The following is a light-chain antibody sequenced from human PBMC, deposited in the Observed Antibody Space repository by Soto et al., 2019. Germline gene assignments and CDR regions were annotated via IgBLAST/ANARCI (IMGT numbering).Light chain of an antibody. V-gene: IGKV3D-20*02. J-gene: IGKJ2*01. Sequence: EIVLTQSPGTLSLSPGERATLSCRASQSVSNNYLAWYQQKPGQAPRLLIYGASNRATGIPDRFSGSGSGTDFTLTISSLEPEDSAVYYCQQRSDSYTFGQGTTLEIK. CDR3: QQRSDSYT. CDR2: GAS. CDR1: QSVSNNY.